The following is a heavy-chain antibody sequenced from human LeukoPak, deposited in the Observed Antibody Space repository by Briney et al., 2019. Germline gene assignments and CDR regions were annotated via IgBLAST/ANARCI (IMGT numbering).Heavy chain of an antibody. Sequence: RASVKVSCKASGGTFSSYAISWVRQAPGQGLEWMGGIIPIFGTANYAQKFQGRVTITADESTSTAYMELSSLRSEDTAVYYCARDQGEQQLENGNHYYYYMDVWGKGTTVTVSS. D-gene: IGHD6-13*01. CDR1: GGTFSSYA. CDR3: ARDQGEQQLENGNHYYYYMDV. J-gene: IGHJ6*03. V-gene: IGHV1-69*13. CDR2: IIPIFGTA.